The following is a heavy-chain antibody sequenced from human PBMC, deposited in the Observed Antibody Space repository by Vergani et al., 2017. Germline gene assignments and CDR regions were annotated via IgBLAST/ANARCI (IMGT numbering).Heavy chain of an antibody. CDR3: ARVNTETNGHLYYYYYMDF. Sequence: QVQLQQWGGGLLKPSETLSLTCVVNGGSFTSYHWTWIRQSPGEGLEWVGDIDHTGRPDYNSSLKSRLTMSVDKSRNQFSLTLNSVTATDTAIYFCARVNTETNGHLYYYYYMDFWGQGTAVTVS. J-gene: IGHJ6*03. CDR2: IDHTGRP. V-gene: IGHV4-34*01. D-gene: IGHD4-11*01. CDR1: GGSFTSYH.